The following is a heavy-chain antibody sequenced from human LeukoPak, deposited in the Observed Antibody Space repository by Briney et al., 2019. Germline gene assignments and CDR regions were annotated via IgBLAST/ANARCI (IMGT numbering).Heavy chain of an antibody. CDR1: GFSFSSYA. D-gene: IGHD3-16*01. V-gene: IGHV3-23*01. J-gene: IGHJ4*02. CDR3: AKAQAAMITFGGVGAVDY. CDR2: ISGSGGST. Sequence: SGGSLRLSCAASGFSFSSYAMSWVRQAPGKGLEWVSAISGSGGSTFYADSVKGRFTISRDNSKNTLYLQMNTLRVEDTAVYFCAKAQAAMITFGGVGAVDYWGQGTLATVSS.